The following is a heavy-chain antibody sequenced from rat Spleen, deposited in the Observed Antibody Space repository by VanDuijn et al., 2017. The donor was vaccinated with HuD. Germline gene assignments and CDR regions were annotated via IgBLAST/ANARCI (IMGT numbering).Heavy chain of an antibody. V-gene: IGHV5-19*01. J-gene: IGHJ2*01. CDR3: ATEATEGIVTAAHYFDY. D-gene: IGHD1-11*01. CDR2: SGGNT. Sequence: SGGNTYYRDSVKGRFTISRDNAKSTLYLQMDSLRSEDTATYYCATEATEGIVTAAHYFDYWGQGVMVTVSS.